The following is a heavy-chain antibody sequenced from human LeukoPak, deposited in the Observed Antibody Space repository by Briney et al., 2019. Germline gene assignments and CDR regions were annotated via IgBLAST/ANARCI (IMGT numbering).Heavy chain of an antibody. J-gene: IGHJ5*02. V-gene: IGHV1-69*04. Sequence: ASVKVSCKASGGTFSSYAMSWVRQAPGQGLEWMGRIIPILGIANYAQKFQGRVTITADKSTSTAYMELSSLRSEDTAVYYCARSRLSSSLNWFDPWGQGTLVTVSS. CDR2: IIPILGIA. CDR3: ARSRLSSSLNWFDP. CDR1: GGTFSSYA. D-gene: IGHD6-13*01.